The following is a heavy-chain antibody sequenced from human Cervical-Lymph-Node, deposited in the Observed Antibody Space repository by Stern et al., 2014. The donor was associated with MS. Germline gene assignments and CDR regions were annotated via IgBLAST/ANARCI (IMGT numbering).Heavy chain of an antibody. CDR3: AKPYLYGSDSYYQTFDY. CDR2: SIGADGST. D-gene: IGHD3-10*01. V-gene: IGHV3-23*04. CDR1: GFRVSRDA. Sequence: EVQLVESGGGLEQSGGSLSLSCAASGFRVSRDAMSWVRQSQGKGLEWVSSIGADGSTHYADSVKGRFTISRDNVMAALYLQMNSLRAEDTAVYFCAKPYLYGSDSYYQTFDYWGQGTPVTVSS. J-gene: IGHJ4*02.